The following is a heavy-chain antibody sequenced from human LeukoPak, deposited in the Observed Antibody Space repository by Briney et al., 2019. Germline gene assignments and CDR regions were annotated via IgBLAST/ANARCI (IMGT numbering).Heavy chain of an antibody. D-gene: IGHD3-10*01. Sequence: SETLSLTCTVSGGSISSYYWSWIRQPPGKGLEWIGCIYYSGSANYDPSLKSRVTISVDTYKNQSSLKLSSGSAADTAVYYCARGGWGTMVRDNWFVPWGQGTLVTVSS. CDR2: IYYSGSA. CDR1: GGSISSYY. V-gene: IGHV4-59*01. CDR3: ARGGWGTMVRDNWFVP. J-gene: IGHJ5*02.